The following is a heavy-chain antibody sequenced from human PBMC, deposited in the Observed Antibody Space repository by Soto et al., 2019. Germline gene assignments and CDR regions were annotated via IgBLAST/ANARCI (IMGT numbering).Heavy chain of an antibody. CDR2: IYYSGST. CDR3: ARAKVAATRHDAFDI. D-gene: IGHD2-15*01. V-gene: IGHV4-39*01. J-gene: IGHJ3*02. Sequence: SETLSLTCTVSGGSISSSSYYWGWIRQPPGKGLEWIGSIYYSGSTYYNPSLKSRVTISVDTSKNQFSLKLSSVTAADTAVYYCARAKVAATRHDAFDIWGQGTMVTVSS. CDR1: GGSISSSSYY.